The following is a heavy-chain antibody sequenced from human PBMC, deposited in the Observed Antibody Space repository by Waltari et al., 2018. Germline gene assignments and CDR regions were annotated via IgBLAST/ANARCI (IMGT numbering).Heavy chain of an antibody. J-gene: IGHJ3*01. Sequence: WGWIRRPPGQGLGWIGTISYVGTTYTNPSLRGRLTMSRDTSKNQLSLTLGSTTAADTAVYYCATYIGASVGTAAFDVWGQGTMVTVSS. CDR3: ATYIGASVGTAAFDV. CDR2: ISYVGTT. V-gene: IGHV4-39*01. D-gene: IGHD5-12*01.